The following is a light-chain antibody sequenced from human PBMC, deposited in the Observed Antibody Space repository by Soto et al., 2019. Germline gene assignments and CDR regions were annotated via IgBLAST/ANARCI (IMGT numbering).Light chain of an antibody. CDR1: QSISTY. CDR3: QQSYSRPRT. CDR2: TTS. Sequence: DIQMTQSPSSLSASVGDIVTITCRSSQSISTYLNWYQQKPGKAPNLLIYTTSNLESGVPSRFSGSGSGTDFTLTINSLQPEDFATYFCQQSYSRPRTFGQGTKVDIK. V-gene: IGKV1-39*01. J-gene: IGKJ1*01.